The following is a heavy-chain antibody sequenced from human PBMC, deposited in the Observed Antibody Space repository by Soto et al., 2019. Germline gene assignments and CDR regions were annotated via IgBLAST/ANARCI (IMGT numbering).Heavy chain of an antibody. D-gene: IGHD2-15*01. CDR3: ARRQGTGLAAKNFDF. CDR2: ISDGGDLI. CDR1: GFPFSNHA. V-gene: IGHV3-23*01. J-gene: IGHJ4*02. Sequence: GGSLRLSCAASGFPFSNHAMSWVRQAPGKGLEWVSGISDGGDLIYYADSVKGRFSMSRDNSENMLYLQMTNLRAEDTAIYFCARRQGTGLAAKNFDFWGQGTLVTVSS.